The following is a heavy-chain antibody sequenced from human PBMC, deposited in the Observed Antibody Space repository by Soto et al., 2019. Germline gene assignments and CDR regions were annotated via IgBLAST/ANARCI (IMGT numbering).Heavy chain of an antibody. CDR2: INAGNGNT. D-gene: IGHD1-1*01. Sequence: ASAKVSCKDSRYTFTSYAMHWLRHAKGQRLEWMGWINAGNGNTKYSQKFQGRVTITRDTSASTAYMELSSLRSEDTAVYYCARQLERRGSYYYMDVWGKGTTVTVSS. CDR3: ARQLERRGSYYYMDV. V-gene: IGHV1-3*01. J-gene: IGHJ6*03. CDR1: RYTFTSYA.